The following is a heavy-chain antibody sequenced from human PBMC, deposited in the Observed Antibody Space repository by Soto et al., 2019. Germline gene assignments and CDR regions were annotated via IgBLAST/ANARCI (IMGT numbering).Heavy chain of an antibody. CDR2: IWYDGSNK. Sequence: PGGSLRLSCAASGFTFSSYGMHWVRQAPGKGLEWVAVIWYDGSNKYYADSVRGRFTISRDNSKNTLYLQMNSLRAEDTAVYYCARGPLSIAAEYYFDYRGQGTLVTVSS. V-gene: IGHV3-33*01. D-gene: IGHD6-6*01. CDR3: ARGPLSIAAEYYFDY. J-gene: IGHJ4*02. CDR1: GFTFSSYG.